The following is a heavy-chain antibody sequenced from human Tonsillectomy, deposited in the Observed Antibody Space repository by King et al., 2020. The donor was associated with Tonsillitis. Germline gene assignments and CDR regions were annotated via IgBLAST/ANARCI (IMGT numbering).Heavy chain of an antibody. D-gene: IGHD3-3*01. CDR1: GYTFTGYY. V-gene: IGHV1-2*02. CDR2: TNPDSGGT. J-gene: IGHJ5*02. CDR3: AKTPLSTADADFWRGIYPNWFDP. Sequence: VQLVESGAEVKKPGASVKVSCKASGYTFTGYYMHWVRQAPGQGLEWMGWTNPDSGGTNYAQKFQGRVTMTRDTSIITAYMELSNLTSDDTAVYFCAKTPLSTADADFWRGIYPNWFDPWGQGTLVTVSS.